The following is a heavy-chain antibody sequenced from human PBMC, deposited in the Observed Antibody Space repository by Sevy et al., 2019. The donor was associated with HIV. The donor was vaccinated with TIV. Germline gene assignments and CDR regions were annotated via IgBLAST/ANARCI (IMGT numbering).Heavy chain of an antibody. D-gene: IGHD5-18*01. CDR1: GFPVSSNY. CDR2: MYSDGST. Sequence: GGSLRLSCAASGFPVSSNYMSWVRQPPGKGLEWVSVMYSDGSTYHADSVKGRFTISRDNSKNTLYLQMNSLRVEDTAVYYCARGKSGYGYGLDYWGQGTLVTVSS. V-gene: IGHV3-66*01. CDR3: ARGKSGYGYGLDY. J-gene: IGHJ4*02.